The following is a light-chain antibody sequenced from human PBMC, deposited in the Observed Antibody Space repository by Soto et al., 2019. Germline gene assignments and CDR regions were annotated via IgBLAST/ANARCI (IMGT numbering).Light chain of an antibody. CDR3: QQYSDHWT. Sequence: DIQLTQSPSTLSASVGDRVTIACRASRSIINWLAWYQQKSGKGPKLLIYKASNLQTGVPSRFSGSGYGTEFTLTISSLQPDDVATYYCQQYSDHWTFGQGTKVEIK. J-gene: IGKJ1*01. CDR1: RSIINW. CDR2: KAS. V-gene: IGKV1-5*03.